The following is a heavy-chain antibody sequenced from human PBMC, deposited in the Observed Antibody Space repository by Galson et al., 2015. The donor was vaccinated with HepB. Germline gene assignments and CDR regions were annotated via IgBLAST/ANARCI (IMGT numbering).Heavy chain of an antibody. Sequence: SLRLSCAASDSTFSSYTMNWVRQTPGKGLQWISYISTNGATIHYADSVKGRFTIAGDNAKNTMWLQMNSLRAEDTVVYYCATTKFGSGAYWTFDIWGQGTLVTVSS. J-gene: IGHJ3*02. V-gene: IGHV3-48*04. CDR2: ISTNGATI. CDR1: DSTFSSYT. D-gene: IGHD4/OR15-4a*01. CDR3: ATTKFGSGAYWTFDI.